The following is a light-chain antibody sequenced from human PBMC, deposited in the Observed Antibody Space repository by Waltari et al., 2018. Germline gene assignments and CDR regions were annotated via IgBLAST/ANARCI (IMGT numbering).Light chain of an antibody. V-gene: IGLV2-8*01. CDR3: SSYAGSNNYVV. Sequence: QSALTQPPSASGSPGPSVTISCTGTSSDVGGYNYVSWYQQHPGKAPTLMIYEVSKRPSGVPDRFSGSKSGNTASLTVSGLQAEDEADYYCSSYAGSNNYVVFGGGTKLTVL. CDR2: EVS. CDR1: SSDVGGYNY. J-gene: IGLJ2*01.